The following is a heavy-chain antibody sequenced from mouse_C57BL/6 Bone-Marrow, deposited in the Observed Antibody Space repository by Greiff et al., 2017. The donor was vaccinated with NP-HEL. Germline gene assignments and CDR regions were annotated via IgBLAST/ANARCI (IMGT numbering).Heavy chain of an antibody. CDR1: GFNITDDY. Sequence: EVKLVESGAELVRPGASVKLSCTASGFNITDDYMHWVQQRPEQGLEWIGWIDPENGDTEYASKFQGKATITADTSSNTAYLQLSSLTSEDTTADYYTTLQLPPYWGQGTLVTVSA. J-gene: IGHJ3*01. V-gene: IGHV14-4*01. CDR2: IDPENGDT. D-gene: IGHD3-1*01. CDR3: TTLQLPPY.